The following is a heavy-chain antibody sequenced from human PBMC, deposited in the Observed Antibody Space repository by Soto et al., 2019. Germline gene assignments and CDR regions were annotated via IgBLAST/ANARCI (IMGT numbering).Heavy chain of an antibody. Sequence: LRLSCAVSGFTVSNNYMTWVRQAPGKGLEWASVIYSGGSTYYADSVKGRFTISRDNSKNTLYLQMNSLRAEDTAVYYCARGPLYSSSWPYWFDPWGHGTLVTVSS. V-gene: IGHV3-53*01. CDR2: IYSGGST. J-gene: IGHJ5*02. CDR3: ARGPLYSSSWPYWFDP. CDR1: GFTVSNNY. D-gene: IGHD6-13*01.